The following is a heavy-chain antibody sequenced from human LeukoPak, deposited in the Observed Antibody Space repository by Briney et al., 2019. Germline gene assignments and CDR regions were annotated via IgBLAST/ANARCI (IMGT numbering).Heavy chain of an antibody. J-gene: IGHJ4*02. Sequence: GGSLRLSCAASGFTFSSYSMNWIRQAPGKGLEWFSSISGSGEFIYYGDSVKGRVTTSRDNGKNSLYLQMNSVRPEDMAVYYCARDDSHGYHFFDSWGRGTLVTVSS. V-gene: IGHV3-21*01. CDR3: ARDDSHGYHFFDS. CDR2: ISGSGEFI. D-gene: IGHD3-22*01. CDR1: GFTFSSYS.